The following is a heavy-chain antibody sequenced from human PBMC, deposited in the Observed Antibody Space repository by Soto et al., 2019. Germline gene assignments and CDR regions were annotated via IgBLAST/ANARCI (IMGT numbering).Heavy chain of an antibody. D-gene: IGHD6-19*01. Sequence: GGSLRLSCAASGFTFSIYAMHWVRQAPGKGLEWVAVISGDGRDKYHADSVKGRFTISRDNSKSTLYLQMNSLRAEDTAVYYCAKDRTPVADYYFDYWGQGTLVTVSS. J-gene: IGHJ4*02. CDR1: GFTFSIYA. CDR2: ISGDGRDK. CDR3: AKDRTPVADYYFDY. V-gene: IGHV3-30*18.